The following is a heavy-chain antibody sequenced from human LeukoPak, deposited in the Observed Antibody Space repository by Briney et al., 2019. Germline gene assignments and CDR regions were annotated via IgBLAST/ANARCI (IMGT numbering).Heavy chain of an antibody. CDR2: IKQDGSEK. D-gene: IGHD1-26*01. CDR3: ANALGAHYFDS. J-gene: IGHJ4*02. V-gene: IGHV3-7*05. CDR1: GFTFSTHW. Sequence: GGSLRLSCAASGFTFSTHWMIWVRQAPGKGLEWVANIKQDGSEKYYVDSVKGRFIISRDNAKDSLYLQMNSLRVEDTAVYYCANALGAHYFDSWGQGTLVTVSS.